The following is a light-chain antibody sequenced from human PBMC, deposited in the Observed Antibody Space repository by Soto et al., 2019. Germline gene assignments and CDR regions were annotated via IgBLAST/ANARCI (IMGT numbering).Light chain of an antibody. CDR1: SSNIGNNY. J-gene: IGLJ2*01. Sequence: QSVLTQPPSVSAAPGQKVTISCSGSSSNIGNNYVSWYQQLPGTAPKLLIYDNNKRPSGIPDRFSGSKSGTSGTLDITGLQTGDEADYYCATLDGSLPAEFFGGGTKLTVL. CDR2: DNN. V-gene: IGLV1-51*01. CDR3: ATLDGSLPAEF.